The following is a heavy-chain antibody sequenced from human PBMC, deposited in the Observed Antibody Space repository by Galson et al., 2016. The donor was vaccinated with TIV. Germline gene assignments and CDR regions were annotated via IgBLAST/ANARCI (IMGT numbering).Heavy chain of an antibody. Sequence: QSGAEVKEPGESLNTSCKASGYTFTSYGIHWMRQAPGQRLEWMGWINTATGYTKYSQTFQDRITITRDTSASTAYMELSSLRSEDTATYYCARLGYCSCMSCFQFDPWGQGTLVSVSS. V-gene: IGHV1-3*04. D-gene: IGHD2-2*01. CDR1: GYTFTSYG. CDR2: INTATGYT. CDR3: ARLGYCSCMSCFQFDP. J-gene: IGHJ5*02.